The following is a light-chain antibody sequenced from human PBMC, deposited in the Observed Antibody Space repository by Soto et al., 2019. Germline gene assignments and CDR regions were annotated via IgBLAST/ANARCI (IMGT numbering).Light chain of an antibody. CDR3: QHYGNYFT. Sequence: EVVLTQSPATLSLSPGERATLSCGASQSVSSTYIAWYQQRPGLPPRLLIYDASFRASGVPDRFSGSGSGTDFTLTISRLEPEDFAVYYCQHYGNYFTFGGGTKVDIK. J-gene: IGKJ4*01. CDR1: QSVSSTY. CDR2: DAS. V-gene: IGKV3D-20*01.